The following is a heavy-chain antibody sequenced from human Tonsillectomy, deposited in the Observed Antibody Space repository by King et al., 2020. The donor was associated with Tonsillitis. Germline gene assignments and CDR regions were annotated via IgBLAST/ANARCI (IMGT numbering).Heavy chain of an antibody. CDR3: ARAYDFWSGYYLNWFDP. V-gene: IGHV1-2*02. J-gene: IGHJ5*02. CDR2: INPNSGGT. CDR1: GYTFTGYY. D-gene: IGHD3-3*01. Sequence: QLVQSGAEVKKPGASVKVSCKASGYTFTGYYIHWVRQAPGQGLEWMGWINPNSGGTNYAQKFQGRVTMTRDTSISTAYMELSRLRSDDTAVYYCARAYDFWSGYYLNWFDPWGQGTLVTVSS.